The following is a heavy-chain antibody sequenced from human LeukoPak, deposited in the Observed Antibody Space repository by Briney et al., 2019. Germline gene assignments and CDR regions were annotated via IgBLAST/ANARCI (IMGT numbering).Heavy chain of an antibody. D-gene: IGHD4-11*01. CDR1: GGSFSGYY. V-gene: IGHV4-59*01. CDR2: IYYSGST. J-gene: IGHJ6*03. CDR3: ARGDYSNYYHYYYMDV. Sequence: SETLSLTCAVYGGSFSGYYWSWIRQPPGKGLEWIGYIYYSGSTNYNPSLKSRVTISVDTSKNQFSLKLSSVTAADTAVYYCARGDYSNYYHYYYMDVWGKGTTVTVSS.